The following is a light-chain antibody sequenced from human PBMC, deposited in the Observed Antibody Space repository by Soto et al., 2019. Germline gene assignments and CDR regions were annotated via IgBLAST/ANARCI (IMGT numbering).Light chain of an antibody. CDR2: KAS. CDR3: QHYYNYWT. J-gene: IGKJ1*01. Sequence: DIQMTQSPSTLSASVGDRVTITCRASQSISSWLAWYQQKPGKAPKLLIYKASSLEGGVPSRFSGSGSGTEFTLTISSLQPDYFTTYYCQHYYNYWTFGQGTKVEIK. V-gene: IGKV1-5*03. CDR1: QSISSW.